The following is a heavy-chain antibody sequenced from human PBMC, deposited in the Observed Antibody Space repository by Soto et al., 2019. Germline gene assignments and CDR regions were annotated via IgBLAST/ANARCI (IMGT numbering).Heavy chain of an antibody. V-gene: IGHV3-30*18. CDR3: AKDHSSGWYDY. CDR2: ISYDGSNK. CDR1: GFTFSSYG. J-gene: IGHJ4*02. D-gene: IGHD6-19*01. Sequence: LRLSCAASGFTFSSYGMHWVRQAPGKGLEWVAVISYDGSNKYYADSVKGRFTISRDNSKNTLYLQMNSLRAEDTAVYYCAKDHSSGWYDYWGQGTLVTVSS.